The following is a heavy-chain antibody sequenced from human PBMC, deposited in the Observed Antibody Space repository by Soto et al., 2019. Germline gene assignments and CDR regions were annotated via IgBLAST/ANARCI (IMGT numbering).Heavy chain of an antibody. V-gene: IGHV3-11*05. Sequence: QVQLVESGGGLVKPGGSLRLSCAASGFTFSDYYMTWIRQAPGKGLEWVSYISSTGTYTNYADSVRGRFTISRDNAKNSLYLQMNSLPADDTALYYCARDSTGWRAVYDSWGQGTLVTVSS. CDR3: ARDSTGWRAVYDS. D-gene: IGHD6-19*01. CDR1: GFTFSDYY. CDR2: ISSTGTYT. J-gene: IGHJ4*02.